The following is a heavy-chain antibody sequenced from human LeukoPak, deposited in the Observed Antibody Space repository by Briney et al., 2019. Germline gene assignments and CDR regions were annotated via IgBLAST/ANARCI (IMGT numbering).Heavy chain of an antibody. Sequence: SQTHSLTCAIAGDIVSSNSVTWNWIRQSPSRGLEWLGRTYYRSTWYNDYAVSVRGRITVNPDTSKNQFSLHLNSVTPEDTAVYYCARRLTQYDCFDPWGQGILVTVSS. V-gene: IGHV6-1*01. D-gene: IGHD2-2*01. CDR3: ARRLTQYDCFDP. J-gene: IGHJ5*02. CDR2: TYYRSTWYN. CDR1: GDIVSSNSVT.